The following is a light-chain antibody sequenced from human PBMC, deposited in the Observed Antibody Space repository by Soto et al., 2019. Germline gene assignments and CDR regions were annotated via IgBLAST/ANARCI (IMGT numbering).Light chain of an antibody. CDR3: QQYKIDSPT. J-gene: IGKJ1*01. CDR1: QCFXSH. V-gene: IGKV1-9*01. Sequence: PVTQSASFLSASKGDSVTITCRASQCFXSHFAWYQQKPGKAPKVLXYAASTFQIGVPSSLSGSGSGTEFTRTISSLQPDDCASYYCQQYKIDSPTFGQGTKVDI. CDR2: AAS.